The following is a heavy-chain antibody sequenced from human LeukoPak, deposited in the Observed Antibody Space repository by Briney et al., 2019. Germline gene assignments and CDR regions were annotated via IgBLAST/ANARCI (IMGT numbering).Heavy chain of an antibody. CDR1: GFTFSSYA. CDR3: AKVRYCSSTSCYEPFDY. Sequence: GGSLRLSCAASGFTFSSYAMSWVRQAPGKGLEWVSAISGSGGSTYYADSVKGRFTISRDNSKNTLYLQMNSLRAEDTAVYYCAKVRYCSSTSCYEPFDYWGQGTLVTVSS. CDR2: ISGSGGST. D-gene: IGHD2-2*01. V-gene: IGHV3-23*01. J-gene: IGHJ4*02.